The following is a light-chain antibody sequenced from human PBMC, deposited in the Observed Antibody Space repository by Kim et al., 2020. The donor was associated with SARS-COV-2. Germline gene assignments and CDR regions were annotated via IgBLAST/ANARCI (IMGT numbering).Light chain of an antibody. CDR2: DVN. J-gene: IGLJ3*02. V-gene: IGLV2-14*03. Sequence: QSALTQPASVSGSPGQSITVSCTGSYSDISYYTYVSWYQQHPGKAPKLIIYDVNTRSSGVSNRFSGSQSGNTASLTISGLQAEDEADYYCSSYTSTKIIVFGGGTQLPS. CDR3: SSYTSTKIIV. CDR1: YSDISYYTY.